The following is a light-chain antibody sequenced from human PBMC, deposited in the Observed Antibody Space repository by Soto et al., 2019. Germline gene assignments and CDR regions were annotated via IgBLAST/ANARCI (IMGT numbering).Light chain of an antibody. CDR3: QQSYTTPRT. V-gene: IGKV1-39*01. CDR1: QTISGW. J-gene: IGKJ1*01. CDR2: AAS. Sequence: DIEMTHSNSTLSAPVGSRVTMTGRATQTISGWLAWYQQKPGKAPKLLIYAASTLQSGVPSRFSGSGSGTDFTLTISSLQPEDFATYYCQQSYTTPRTFGQGTKV.